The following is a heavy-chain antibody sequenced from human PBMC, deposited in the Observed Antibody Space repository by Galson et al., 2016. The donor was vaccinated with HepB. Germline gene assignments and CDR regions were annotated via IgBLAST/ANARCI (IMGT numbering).Heavy chain of an antibody. CDR2: IDSDDDK. D-gene: IGHD1-14*01. CDR1: GFSLDNSEMC. V-gene: IGHV2-70*12. Sequence: PALVKPTQTLTLTCTFSGFSLDNSEMCVSWIRQPPGKAPEWLALIDSDDDKFYSSSLKTRLTISKDTSKNQVGLTMTNADPLDTATYYCAHRSGDRDDFDYWGQGTLVTVSS. J-gene: IGHJ4*02. CDR3: AHRSGDRDDFDY.